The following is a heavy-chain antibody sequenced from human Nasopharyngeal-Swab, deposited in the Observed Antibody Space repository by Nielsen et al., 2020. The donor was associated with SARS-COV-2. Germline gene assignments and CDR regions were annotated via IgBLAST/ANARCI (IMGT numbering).Heavy chain of an antibody. CDR2: ISSSSSYT. CDR3: AGAPKQVWSRDYFDT. D-gene: IGHD5-18*01. J-gene: IGHJ4*02. Sequence: GGSLRLSCAASGFAFSTYSMNWVRQAPGKGPEWVSSISSSSSYTYYADSVKGRFTISRDNAKNSLYLQMNSLRAEDTAVYYCAGAPKQVWSRDYFDTWGQGMLVTVPS. CDR1: GFAFSTYS. V-gene: IGHV3-21*01.